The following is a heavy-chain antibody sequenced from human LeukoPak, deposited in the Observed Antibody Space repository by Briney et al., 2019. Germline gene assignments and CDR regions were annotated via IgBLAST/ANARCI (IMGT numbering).Heavy chain of an antibody. CDR1: GYSFTTYW. CDR3: ARVYGYTPYYFDY. D-gene: IGHD5-18*01. V-gene: IGHV5-51*01. CDR2: IYPGDSDT. Sequence: GESLKISCKGSGYSFTTYWIGWLLQMPGKGLEWMGIIYPGDSDTRYSPSFQGQVTLSADKSISTAYLQWSSLKASDTAMYYCARVYGYTPYYFDYWGQGTLVTVSS. J-gene: IGHJ4*02.